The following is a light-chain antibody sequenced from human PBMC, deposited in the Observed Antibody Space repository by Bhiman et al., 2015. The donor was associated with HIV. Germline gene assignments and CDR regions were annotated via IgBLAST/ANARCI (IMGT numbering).Light chain of an antibody. CDR3: SSYTSSSAYV. CDR1: SSNIGKNY. V-gene: IGLV1-51*02. J-gene: IGLJ1*01. CDR2: ENN. Sequence: QSVLTQPPSVSAAPGQKVNISCSGSSSNIGKNYVSWYQQIPGTAPKVLIYENNKRPSGIPDRFSGSKSGTSATLGIAGLQTEDEADYYCSSYTSSSAYVFGTGTKVTVL.